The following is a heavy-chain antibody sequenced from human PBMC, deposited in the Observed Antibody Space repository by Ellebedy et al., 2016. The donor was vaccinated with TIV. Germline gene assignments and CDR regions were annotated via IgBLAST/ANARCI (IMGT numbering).Heavy chain of an antibody. V-gene: IGHV3-23*01. CDR3: AKMGKRWADRVYFDY. CDR2: MTESGSAT. D-gene: IGHD7-27*01. CDR1: GFSFSIYA. J-gene: IGHJ4*02. Sequence: GESLKISCAASGFSFSIYAMSWVRQAPGKGLEWVSSMTESGSATYSADSVKGRFAISRDNSKNTLYLEMNSLRFEDTAVYHCAKMGKRWADRVYFDYWGQGILVTVSS.